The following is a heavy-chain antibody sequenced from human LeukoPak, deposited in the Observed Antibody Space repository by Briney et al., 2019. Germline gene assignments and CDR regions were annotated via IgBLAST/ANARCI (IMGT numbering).Heavy chain of an antibody. D-gene: IGHD3-10*01. J-gene: IGHJ5*02. CDR2: INAGTGNT. CDR1: GYTFTSYA. V-gene: IGHV1-3*01. CDR3: ARARLTLTMVRGVIITSSRSWFDP. Sequence: ASVKDSCKASGYTFTSYAMHWVRQTPGQRLEWMGWINAGTGNTKYSQKFQDRVTITRDTSARTDYIELSSLRSEETAVYYWARARLTLTMVRGVIITSSRSWFDPWGQGTLVTVSS.